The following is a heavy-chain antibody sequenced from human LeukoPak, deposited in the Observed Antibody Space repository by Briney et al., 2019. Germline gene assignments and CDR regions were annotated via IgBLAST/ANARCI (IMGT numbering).Heavy chain of an antibody. CDR2: IIPILGIA. D-gene: IGHD3-16*01. V-gene: IGHV1-69*04. CDR3: VRDGSHRLFGAGFDP. CDR1: GGTFSSYA. Sequence: GASVKVSCKASGGTFSSYAISWVRQAPGQGHEWMGRIIPILGIAKYAQKFRGRVTITADKSTSTAHMELSSLGSEGTAVYYCVRDGSHRLFGAGFDPWGQGTLVTVSS. J-gene: IGHJ5*02.